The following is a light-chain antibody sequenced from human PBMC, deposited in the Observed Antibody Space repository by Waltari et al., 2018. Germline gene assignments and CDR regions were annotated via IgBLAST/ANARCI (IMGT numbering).Light chain of an antibody. CDR2: GAS. V-gene: IGKV3-15*01. CDR1: QSVSSN. CDR3: QQYDSWPFT. J-gene: IGKJ4*01. Sequence: ERVMTQSPTALSVSPGDRATLSCRASQSVSSNLAWYQQRPGQAPRLLIFGASTRVTGIPARFSGNGSGTEFTLTISSLQSEDLAVYYCQQYDSWPFTFGGGTKVE.